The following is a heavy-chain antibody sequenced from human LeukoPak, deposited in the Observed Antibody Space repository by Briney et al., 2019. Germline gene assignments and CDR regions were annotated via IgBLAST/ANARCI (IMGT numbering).Heavy chain of an antibody. CDR2: ISSSSSYI. Sequence: GGSLRLSCAASGFTFSSYSMNWVRQAPGKGLEWVSSISSSSSYIYYADSVKGRFTISRDNAKKSLYLQMNSLRAEDTAVYYCARDPINIATAANGFDYWGQGTLVTVSS. D-gene: IGHD6-13*01. V-gene: IGHV3-21*01. CDR1: GFTFSSYS. CDR3: ARDPINIATAANGFDY. J-gene: IGHJ4*02.